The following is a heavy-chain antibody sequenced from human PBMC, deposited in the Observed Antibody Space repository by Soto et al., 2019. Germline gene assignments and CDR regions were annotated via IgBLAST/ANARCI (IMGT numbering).Heavy chain of an antibody. D-gene: IGHD3-16*02. CDR2: IVPSLDTT. Sequence: QVHLVQSGTEVKKPGSSVKVSCKASGGTFSSSGFSWVRQAPGQGLEWMGMIVPSLDTTNYAQKFQARVTITAYEVTSTAYRELRSLRSEDTAVYYCARWPQPRYTADPYAVDVWGQGTRVIVSS. CDR3: ARWPQPRYTADPYAVDV. CDR1: GGTFSSSG. J-gene: IGHJ6*02. V-gene: IGHV1-69*11.